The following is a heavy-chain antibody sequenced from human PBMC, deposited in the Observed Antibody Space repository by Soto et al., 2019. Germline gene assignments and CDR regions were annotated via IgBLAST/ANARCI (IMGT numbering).Heavy chain of an antibody. D-gene: IGHD2-2*01. V-gene: IGHV3-11*06. J-gene: IGHJ6*02. Sequence: GGSLRLSCAASGFTFSDYYMSWIRQAPGKGLEWVSYISSSSSYTNYADSVKGRFTISRDNAKNSLYLQMNSLRAEDTAVYYCARDQGVVVPAAMDRGYGMDVWGQGTTVTVSS. CDR3: ARDQGVVVPAAMDRGYGMDV. CDR2: ISSSSSYT. CDR1: GFTFSDYY.